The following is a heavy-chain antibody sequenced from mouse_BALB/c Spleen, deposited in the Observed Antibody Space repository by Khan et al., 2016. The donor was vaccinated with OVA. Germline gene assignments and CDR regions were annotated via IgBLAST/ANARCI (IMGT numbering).Heavy chain of an antibody. CDR3: VRDGAYYESDGWVAY. CDR1: GYTFTSYT. D-gene: IGHD2-4*01. CDR2: INPNNGYT. Sequence: QVRLQQSGAELARPGASVKMSCKASGYTFTSYTIHWIKLRPGQGLEWIGYINPNNGYTNYNQKFKDKATLTADKSSTTVYMQLSSLTSDDSAVYSCVRDGAYYESDGWVAYWGQGTLVTVSA. J-gene: IGHJ3*01. V-gene: IGHV1-4*01.